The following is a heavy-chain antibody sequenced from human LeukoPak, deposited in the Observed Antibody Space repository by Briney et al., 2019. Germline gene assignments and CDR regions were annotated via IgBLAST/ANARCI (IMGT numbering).Heavy chain of an antibody. Sequence: SVTLSLTCTVSGGSISSSSYYWGWIRQPPGKGLEWIGSIYYSGSTYYNPSLKSRVTISVDTSKNQFSLKLSSVTAADTAVYYCASSRGGIVGATDFDYWGQGTLVTVSS. D-gene: IGHD1-26*01. CDR3: ASSRGGIVGATDFDY. V-gene: IGHV4-39*07. CDR2: IYYSGST. CDR1: GGSISSSSYY. J-gene: IGHJ4*02.